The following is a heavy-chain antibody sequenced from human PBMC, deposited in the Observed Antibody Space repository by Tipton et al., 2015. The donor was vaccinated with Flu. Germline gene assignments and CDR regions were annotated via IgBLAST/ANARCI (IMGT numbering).Heavy chain of an antibody. D-gene: IGHD3-9*01. CDR1: GGSISSYY. Sequence: TLSLTCTVSGGSISSYYWSWIRQPAGKGLEWIGRIYTSGSTNYNPSLKSRVTISVDTSKNQFSLKLSSVTAADTAVYYCARHSGRTGYQYFDYWGQGTLVTVSS. CDR3: ARHSGRTGYQYFDY. J-gene: IGHJ4*02. CDR2: IYTSGST. V-gene: IGHV4-4*07.